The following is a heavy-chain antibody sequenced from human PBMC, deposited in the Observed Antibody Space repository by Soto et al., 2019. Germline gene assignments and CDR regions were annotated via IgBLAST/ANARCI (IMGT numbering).Heavy chain of an antibody. CDR3: ARGYKYYDILTGYDTLNWFDP. D-gene: IGHD3-9*01. CDR2: IYYRGST. Sequence: SETLCLTCTVAGGSLISYCWSLIRPPPGKGLEWIGYIYYRGSTYYNPSLKSRVTISVDTSKNQFSLKLSSVTAADTAVYYCARGYKYYDILTGYDTLNWFDPWGQGTLVTVSS. CDR1: GGSLISYC. J-gene: IGHJ5*02. V-gene: IGHV4-59*12.